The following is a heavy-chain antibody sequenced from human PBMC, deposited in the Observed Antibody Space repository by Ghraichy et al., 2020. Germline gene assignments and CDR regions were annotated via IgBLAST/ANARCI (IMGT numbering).Heavy chain of an antibody. D-gene: IGHD6-6*01. V-gene: IGHV4-39*01. Sequence: SQTISLTCTVSGGSISSSSYYWGWIRQPPGKGLEWIGSIYYSGSTYYNPSLKSRVTISVDTSKNQFSLKLSSVTAADTAVYYCARRSIAVDVWGQGTTVTVSS. CDR1: GGSISSSSYY. CDR2: IYYSGST. CDR3: ARRSIAVDV. J-gene: IGHJ6*02.